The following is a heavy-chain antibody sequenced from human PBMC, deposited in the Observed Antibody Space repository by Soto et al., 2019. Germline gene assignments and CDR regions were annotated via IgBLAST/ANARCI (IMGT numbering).Heavy chain of an antibody. CDR2: INPIGGAT. D-gene: IGHD6-13*01. V-gene: IGHV1-46*01. CDR3: VRAASALL. CDR1: GYTFMNYH. J-gene: IGHJ4*02. Sequence: ASVKVSCKASGYTFMNYHMHWVRQAPGRGLEWLGKINPIGGATTYAQKFQGRVTMTRDTSTSTVYMEVSSLRSEDSAVYYCVRAASALLWGPGTQVTVSS.